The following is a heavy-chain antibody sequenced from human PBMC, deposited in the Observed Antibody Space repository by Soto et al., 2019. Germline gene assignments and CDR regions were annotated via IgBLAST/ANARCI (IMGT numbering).Heavy chain of an antibody. D-gene: IGHD3-10*01. J-gene: IGHJ3*02. CDR2: ISYDGSNK. CDR3: AREVGMVRAFDI. Sequence: GGSLRLSCAASGFTFSSYAMHWVRQAPGKGLEWVAVISYDGSNKYYADSVKGRFTISRDNSKNTLYLQMNSLIAEDTAVYYCAREVGMVRAFDIWGQGTMVTVSS. CDR1: GFTFSSYA. V-gene: IGHV3-30-3*01.